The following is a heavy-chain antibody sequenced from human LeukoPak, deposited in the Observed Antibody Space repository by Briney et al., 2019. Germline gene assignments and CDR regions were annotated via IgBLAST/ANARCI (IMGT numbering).Heavy chain of an antibody. CDR2: IYTSGST. V-gene: IGHV4-4*07. J-gene: IGHJ4*02. Sequence: PSETLSLTCSVSGGSISSYYWTWIRHPAGQGMEWIVRIYTSGSTNYNPSLKSRVTMSVATSKNQFSLRLNSVTAADTAVYYCARETDFGSGSYYKYYFDYWGQGTLVTVSS. D-gene: IGHD3-10*01. CDR1: GGSISSYY. CDR3: ARETDFGSGSYYKYYFDY.